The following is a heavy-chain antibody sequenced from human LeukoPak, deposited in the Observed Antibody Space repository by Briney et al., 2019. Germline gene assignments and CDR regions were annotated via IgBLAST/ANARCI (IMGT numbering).Heavy chain of an antibody. Sequence: PGGSLRLSCAASGFTFNSYAMSWVRQAPGKGLEWVSAITSGGGDTYHADSVKGRFTISRDNSKNTLYLQMNSLRVEDTALYYCVKGSSSSRPYYFDYWGQGTLVTASS. J-gene: IGHJ4*02. V-gene: IGHV3-23*01. CDR2: ITSGGGDT. CDR3: VKGSSSSRPYYFDY. CDR1: GFTFNSYA. D-gene: IGHD6-6*01.